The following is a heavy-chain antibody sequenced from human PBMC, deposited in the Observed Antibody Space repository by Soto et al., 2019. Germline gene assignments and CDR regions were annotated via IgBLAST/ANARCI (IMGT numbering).Heavy chain of an antibody. D-gene: IGHD3-3*01. J-gene: IGHJ6*02. CDR1: GYTFTGYY. Sequence: QVQLVQSGAEVKKPGASVKVSCKASGYTFTGYYMHWVRQAPGQGLEWMGWINPNSGGTNYAQKFQGRVTMTRDTSISTAYMELSRLRSDDTAVYYCARDRLRDYDFWSGYTDNYYYYYGMDVWGQGTTVTVSS. V-gene: IGHV1-2*02. CDR3: ARDRLRDYDFWSGYTDNYYYYYGMDV. CDR2: INPNSGGT.